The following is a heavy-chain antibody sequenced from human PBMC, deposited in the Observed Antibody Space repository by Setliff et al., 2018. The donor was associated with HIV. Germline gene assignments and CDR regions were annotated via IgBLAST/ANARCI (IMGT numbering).Heavy chain of an antibody. V-gene: IGHV4-4*07. CDR1: GGSITASF. J-gene: IGHJ4*02. D-gene: IGHD2-8*02. CDR3: AKIDPGKYWSSDY. CDR2: IYGTGST. Sequence: LSLTCTVSGGSITASFWSWTRQPAGKGLEWIGRIYGTGSTTYNPSLESRVTMSVDRSNNQFSLELTSVTAADTAVYYCAKIDPGKYWSSDYWGPGTLVTVSS.